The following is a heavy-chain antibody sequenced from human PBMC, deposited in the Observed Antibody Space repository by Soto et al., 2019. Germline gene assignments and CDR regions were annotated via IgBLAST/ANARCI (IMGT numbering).Heavy chain of an antibody. CDR3: ARRPYSGWHGLYY. CDR2: IYWDDDK. V-gene: IGHV2-5*02. CDR1: GFSLSTSGVG. J-gene: IGHJ4*02. Sequence: QITLKESGPTLVKPTQTLTLTCTFSGFSLSTSGVGVGWIRQPPGKALECLALIYWDDDKRYSPSLKSRHTITKDTFKNQVVLTMTNTDPVDTATYYCARRPYSGWHGLYYRGQGTLITVSS. D-gene: IGHD6-19*01.